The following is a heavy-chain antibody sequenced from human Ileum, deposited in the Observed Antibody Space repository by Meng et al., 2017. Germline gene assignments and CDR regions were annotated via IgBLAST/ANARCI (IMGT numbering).Heavy chain of an antibody. CDR3: AHIFDS. CDR2: MNLGGCP. CDR1: GRSISSSDW. V-gene: IGHV4-4*02. Sequence: AQLQAAGRGLLGASSRLSVTSAISGRSISSSDWWSWVRQPPGKGLEWIAEMNLGGCPNYNPSLKSRVTMSVDKSNDHLSLQLTSVTAADTAVYYCAHIFDSWGQGTLVTVSS. J-gene: IGHJ4*02.